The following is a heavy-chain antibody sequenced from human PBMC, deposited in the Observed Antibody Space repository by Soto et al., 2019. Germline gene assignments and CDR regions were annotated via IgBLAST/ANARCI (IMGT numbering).Heavy chain of an antibody. J-gene: IGHJ4*02. Sequence: GASVKVSCKASGYTFTSYYMHWVRQAPGQGLEWMGIINPSGGGTSYAQKFQGRVTMTRDTSTSTVYMELSSLRSEDTAVYYCARDIYCSGGSCYGGLDYWGQGTLVTVSS. CDR3: ARDIYCSGGSCYGGLDY. CDR1: GYTFTSYY. V-gene: IGHV1-46*01. CDR2: INPSGGGT. D-gene: IGHD2-15*01.